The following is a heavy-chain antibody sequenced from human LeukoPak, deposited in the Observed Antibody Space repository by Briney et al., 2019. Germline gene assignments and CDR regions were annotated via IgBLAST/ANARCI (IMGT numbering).Heavy chain of an antibody. J-gene: IGHJ6*03. D-gene: IGHD5-18*01. V-gene: IGHV3-23*01. CDR1: GFTFSSYG. Sequence: PGGSLRLSCAASGFTFSSYGMSWVRQAPGKGLEWVSAISGSGGSTYYADSVKGRFTISRDNSKNTLYLQMNSLRAEDTAVYYCAKSGIQLWLGDLGGYYYYYYMDVWGKGTTVTISS. CDR3: AKSGIQLWLGDLGGYYYYYYMDV. CDR2: ISGSGGST.